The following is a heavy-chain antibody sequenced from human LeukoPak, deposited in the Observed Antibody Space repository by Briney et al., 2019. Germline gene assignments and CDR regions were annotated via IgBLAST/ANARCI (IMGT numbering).Heavy chain of an antibody. J-gene: IGHJ4*02. Sequence: ASVKVSCKASGYTFTGYYMHWVRQAPGQGREWMGWINPNSGGTNYAQKFQGRVTMTRDTSISTAYMELSRLRSDDTAVYYCARAVSEDSSGWTVADYFDYWGQGTLVTVSS. V-gene: IGHV1-2*02. CDR2: INPNSGGT. CDR1: GYTFTGYY. D-gene: IGHD6-19*01. CDR3: ARAVSEDSSGWTVADYFDY.